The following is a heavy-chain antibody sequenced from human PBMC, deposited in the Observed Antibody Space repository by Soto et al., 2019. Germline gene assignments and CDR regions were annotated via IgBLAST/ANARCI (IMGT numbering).Heavy chain of an antibody. V-gene: IGHV3-30*18. CDR1: GFTFSSYG. CDR2: ISYDGSNK. D-gene: IGHD4-17*01. CDR3: AKGPRMTTVTTGVLYYYYYMDV. Sequence: QVQLVESGGGVVQPGRSLRLSCAASGFTFSSYGMHWVRQAPGKGLEWVAVISYDGSNKYYADSVKGRFTISRDNSKNTLYLQMNSLRAEDTAVYYCAKGPRMTTVTTGVLYYYYYMDVWGKGTTVTVSS. J-gene: IGHJ6*03.